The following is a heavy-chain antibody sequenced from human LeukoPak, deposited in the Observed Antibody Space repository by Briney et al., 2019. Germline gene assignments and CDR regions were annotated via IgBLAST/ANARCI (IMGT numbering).Heavy chain of an antibody. CDR2: IYYSGST. J-gene: IGHJ6*02. D-gene: IGHD4-17*01. Sequence: SETLALTRTVSGGYILSYYWSWMRQPPGKGLEWMGYIYYSGSTNYNPSLKSRVTISVDTSKNQFSLRVSSVTAADTAVYYCARDRLRGYYYYGMDVWGQGTTVTVSS. CDR3: ARDRLRGYYYYGMDV. CDR1: GGYILSYY. V-gene: IGHV4-59*12.